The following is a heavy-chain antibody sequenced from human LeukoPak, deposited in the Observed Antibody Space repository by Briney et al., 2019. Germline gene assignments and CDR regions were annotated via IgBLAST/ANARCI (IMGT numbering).Heavy chain of an antibody. D-gene: IGHD2-2*02. V-gene: IGHV1-69*13. CDR3: ASGSREGYCSSTSCYNGNYYYGMDV. CDR1: GGTFSSYA. Sequence: SVKVSCKASGGTFSSYAISWVRQAPGQGLEWMGGIIPIFGTANYAQKFQGRVTITADESTSTAYMELSSLRSEDTAVYYCASGSREGYCSSTSCYNGNYYYGMDVWGQGTTVTVSS. CDR2: IIPIFGTA. J-gene: IGHJ6*02.